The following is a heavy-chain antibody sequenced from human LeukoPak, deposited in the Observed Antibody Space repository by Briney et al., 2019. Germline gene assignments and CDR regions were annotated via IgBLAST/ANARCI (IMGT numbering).Heavy chain of an antibody. CDR1: GFTFSNAW. CDR2: IKSKTDGGTT. CDR3: ARLLPPIAAPDY. Sequence: GGSLRLSCAASGFTFSNAWMSWVRQAPGKGLEWVGRIKSKTDGGTTDYAAPVKGRFTISRDDSKNTLYLQMNSLRAEDTAVYYCARLLPPIAAPDYWGQGTLVTVSS. V-gene: IGHV3-15*01. D-gene: IGHD6-6*01. J-gene: IGHJ4*02.